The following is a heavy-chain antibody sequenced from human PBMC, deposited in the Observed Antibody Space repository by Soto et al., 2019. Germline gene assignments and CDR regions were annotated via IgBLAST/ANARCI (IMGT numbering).Heavy chain of an antibody. Sequence: PGGSLRLSYAASGFTFSSYAMSWVRQAPGKGLEWVSAISGSGGSTYYADSVKGRFTISRDNSKNTLYLQMNSLRAEDTAVYYCAKDQHLLWFGEFGYWGQGTLVTVSS. J-gene: IGHJ4*02. CDR2: ISGSGGST. CDR3: AKDQHLLWFGEFGY. D-gene: IGHD3-10*01. CDR1: GFTFSSYA. V-gene: IGHV3-23*01.